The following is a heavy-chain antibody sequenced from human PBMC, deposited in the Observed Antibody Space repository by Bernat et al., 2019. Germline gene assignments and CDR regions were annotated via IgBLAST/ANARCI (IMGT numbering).Heavy chain of an antibody. CDR2: IYPGDSDT. V-gene: IGHV5-51*03. J-gene: IGHJ5*02. CDR1: GYSFTSYW. D-gene: IGHD5-12*01. Sequence: EVQLVQSGAEVKKPGESLKISCKGSGYSFTSYWIGWVRQMPGKGLEWMGIIYPGDSDTRYSPSFQGQVTISADKSISTAYLQWSSLKASDTAMYYCARRLPLHGYNSRWFDPWGQGTLVTVSS. CDR3: ARRLPLHGYNSRWFDP.